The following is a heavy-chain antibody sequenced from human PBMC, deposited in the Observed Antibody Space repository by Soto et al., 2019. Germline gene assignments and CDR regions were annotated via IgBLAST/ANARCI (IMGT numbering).Heavy chain of an antibody. V-gene: IGHV1-3*01. D-gene: IGHD6-19*01. CDR2: INAGNGNT. Sequence: ASVKVSCKASGYTFTSYGISWVRQAPGQRLEWMGWINAGNGNTKYSQKFQGRVTITRDTSASTAYMELSSLRSEDTAVYYCARAVAVPADFDDWGQGTLVPVSS. CDR1: GYTFTSYG. J-gene: IGHJ4*02. CDR3: ARAVAVPADFDD.